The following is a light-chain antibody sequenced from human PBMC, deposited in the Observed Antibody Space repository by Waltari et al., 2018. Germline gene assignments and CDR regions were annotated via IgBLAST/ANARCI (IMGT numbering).Light chain of an antibody. CDR3: QQRANWPLT. J-gene: IGKJ4*01. V-gene: IGKV3-11*01. CDR1: QNVGNY. Sequence: EIVLTQSPTTLSLSLGERATLSCRVSQNVGNYLAWYQKKPDQAPRLLISDASHRAAGIPDRFSGSGSGTDFTLTISSLQPEDFGVYYCQQRANWPLTFGGGTKVEIK. CDR2: DAS.